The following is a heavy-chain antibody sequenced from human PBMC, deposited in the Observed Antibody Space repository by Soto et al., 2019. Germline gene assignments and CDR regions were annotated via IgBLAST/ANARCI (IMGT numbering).Heavy chain of an antibody. D-gene: IGHD3-22*01. CDR3: ASAFSGYYYTDAFDI. V-gene: IGHV4-59*01. Sequence: SETLSLSCTVSGGSISSYYWSWIRQPPGKGLEWIGYIYYSGSTNYNPSLKSRVTISVDTSKNQFSLKLSSVTAADTAVYYCASAFSGYYYTDAFDIWGQGTMVTVSS. J-gene: IGHJ3*02. CDR1: GGSISSYY. CDR2: IYYSGST.